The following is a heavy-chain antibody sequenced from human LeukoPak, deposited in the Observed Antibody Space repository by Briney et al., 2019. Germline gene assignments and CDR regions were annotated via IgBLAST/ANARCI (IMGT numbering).Heavy chain of an antibody. CDR2: ISSSGSTI. V-gene: IGHV3-48*03. CDR3: AELGITMIGGV. Sequence: PGGSLSLSCAASGSTFSSYEMNWVRQAPGKGLEWVSYISSSGSTIYYADSVKGRFTISRDNAKNSLYLQMNSLRAEDTAVYYCAELGITMIGGVWGKGTTVTISS. D-gene: IGHD3-10*02. J-gene: IGHJ6*04. CDR1: GSTFSSYE.